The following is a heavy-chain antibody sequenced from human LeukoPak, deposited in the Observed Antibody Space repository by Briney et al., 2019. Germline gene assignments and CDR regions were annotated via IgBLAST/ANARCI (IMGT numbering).Heavy chain of an antibody. CDR3: AREDRSWYYDFWSGPRDFDY. V-gene: IGHV3-21*01. D-gene: IGHD3-3*01. CDR1: GFTFSSYS. J-gene: IGHJ4*02. Sequence: SGGSLRLSCAASGFTFSSYSMNWVRQAPGKGLEWVSSISSSSYIYYSDSVKGRFTISRDNAKNSLYLQMNSLRAEDTAVYYCAREDRSWYYDFWSGPRDFDYWGQGTLVTVSS. CDR2: ISSSSYI.